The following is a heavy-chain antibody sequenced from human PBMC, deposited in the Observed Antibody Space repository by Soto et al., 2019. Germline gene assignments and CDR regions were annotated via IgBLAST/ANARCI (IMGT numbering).Heavy chain of an antibody. J-gene: IGHJ6*02. V-gene: IGHV1-69*01. CDR2: IIPIPGTA. CDR1: GGTFGSYA. Sequence: QVQLVQSGAEVKKPGSSVKVSCTASGGTFGSYAISWVRQAPGQGLEWMGGIIPIPGTANYAQKFQGRVTIAADDSTSTAYMELSSLRSEDTAVYYCARSQGSSTSLEIYYYYYYGMDVWGQGTTVTVSS. CDR3: ARSQGSSTSLEIYYYYYYGMDV. D-gene: IGHD2-2*01.